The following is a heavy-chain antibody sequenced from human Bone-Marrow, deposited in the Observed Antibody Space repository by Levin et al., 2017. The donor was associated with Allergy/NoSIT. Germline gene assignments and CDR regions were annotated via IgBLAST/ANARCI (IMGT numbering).Heavy chain of an antibody. CDR3: VRDRSRLYFDSAFDF. CDR2: IKHDGSEK. CDR1: GFTFNNYW. Sequence: GESLKISCAASGFTFNNYWMSWVRQAPGKGLEWVANIKHDGSEKYYVDSVKGRLTISRDNARNSLYLEVNSLRADDTAVYFCVRDRSRLYFDSAFDFWGQGTLVTVSS. V-gene: IGHV3-7*04. J-gene: IGHJ4*02. D-gene: IGHD3-9*01.